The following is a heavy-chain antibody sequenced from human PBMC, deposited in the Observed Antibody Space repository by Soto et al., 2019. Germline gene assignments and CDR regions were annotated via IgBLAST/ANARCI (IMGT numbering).Heavy chain of an antibody. Sequence: SEALSVTCTVSGGSISRSSYYWGWIRQPPGRGLEWIGSIYYSGSTYYNPSLKSRVTISVDTSKNQFSLKLSSVTAADTAVYYCARYPPEDMPIDYWGQGTLVSVSS. CDR3: ARYPPEDMPIDY. V-gene: IGHV4-39*01. J-gene: IGHJ4*02. D-gene: IGHD2-15*01. CDR1: GGSISRSSYY. CDR2: IYYSGST.